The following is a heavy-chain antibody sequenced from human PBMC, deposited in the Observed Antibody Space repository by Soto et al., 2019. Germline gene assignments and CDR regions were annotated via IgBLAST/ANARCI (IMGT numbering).Heavy chain of an antibody. V-gene: IGHV4-31*03. CDR2: IYYSGST. J-gene: IGHJ6*02. CDR1: GGSISSGGYY. Sequence: TLSLTCTVSGGSISSGGYYWSWIRQHPGKGLEWIGYIYYSGSTYYNPSLKSRVTISVDTSKNQFSLKLSSVTAADTAVCYCAREDGEHGMDVWGQGTTVTVSS. D-gene: IGHD7-27*01. CDR3: AREDGEHGMDV.